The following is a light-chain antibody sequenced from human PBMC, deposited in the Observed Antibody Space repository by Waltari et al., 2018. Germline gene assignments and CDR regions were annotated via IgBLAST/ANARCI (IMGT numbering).Light chain of an antibody. CDR3: SSYTSSSTYV. CDR1: SSDVVVFYQY. V-gene: IGLV2-14*01. J-gene: IGLJ1*01. Sequence: QSALTQPASVSGSPGQSITISCTGTSSDVVVFYQYVSWYQQHPGKAPKLMIYDVSKRPSGVSDRCSGSRSGNTASLTISGLQAEDEADYYCSSYTSSSTYVFGTGTKVTVL. CDR2: DVS.